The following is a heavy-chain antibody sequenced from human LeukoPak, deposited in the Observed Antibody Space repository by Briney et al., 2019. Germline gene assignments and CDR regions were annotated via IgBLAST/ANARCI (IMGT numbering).Heavy chain of an antibody. CDR1: GFTSSA. D-gene: IGHD3-10*01. V-gene: IGHV3-30*04. CDR2: KSFDGAYR. CDR3: AKDQQGGAGSGRFDY. J-gene: IGHJ4*02. Sequence: PGGSLRLSCAASGFTSSAIHWVRQSPGKGLEWLAIKSFDGAYRYYADSVKGRFTISRDISKNTFYLQMSSLTADDAALYYCAKDQQGGAGSGRFDYWGQGTLVTVSS.